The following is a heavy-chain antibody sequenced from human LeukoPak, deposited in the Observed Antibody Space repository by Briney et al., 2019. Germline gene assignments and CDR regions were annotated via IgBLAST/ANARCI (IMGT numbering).Heavy chain of an antibody. D-gene: IGHD2/OR15-2a*01. CDR1: GGTFSSYA. V-gene: IGHV1-69*06. J-gene: IGHJ6*03. CDR2: IIPIFGTA. Sequence: ASVKVSCKASGGTFSSYAISWVRQAPGQGLEWMGGIIPIFGTANYAQKFQGRVTITADKSTSTAYMELSRLRSDDTAVFYCARGASVSVLYYFYYYMDVWGKGTTVTISS. CDR3: ARGASVSVLYYFYYYMDV.